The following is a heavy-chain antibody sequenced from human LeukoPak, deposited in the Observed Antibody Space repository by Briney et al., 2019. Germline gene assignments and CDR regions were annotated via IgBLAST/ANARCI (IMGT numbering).Heavy chain of an antibody. V-gene: IGHV3-23*01. CDR1: GFTFSSYW. CDR3: AKDVKIAAAGTLYYYYGMDV. J-gene: IGHJ6*02. D-gene: IGHD6-13*01. Sequence: GGSLRLSCAASGFTFSSYWMSWVRQAPGKGLEWVSAISGSGGSTYYADSVKGRFTISRDNSKNTLYLQMNSLRAGDTAVYYCAKDVKIAAAGTLYYYYGMDVWGQGTTVTVSS. CDR2: ISGSGGST.